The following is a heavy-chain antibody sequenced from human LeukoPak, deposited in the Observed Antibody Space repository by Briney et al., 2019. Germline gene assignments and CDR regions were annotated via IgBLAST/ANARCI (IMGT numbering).Heavy chain of an antibody. V-gene: IGHV3-48*01. CDR2: ISSSSTTI. J-gene: IGHJ4*02. Sequence: PRGSLRLSCAASGFAFNNYSMNWVRQAPGKGLKAFSYISSSSTTIYYANSVKGRFSIFRDNAKNSLYLQMNSLRAEDKAVYYCARNSRYFDSSLFRDDDYWGQGTLVTVSS. CDR1: GFAFNNYS. D-gene: IGHD3-22*01. CDR3: ARNSRYFDSSLFRDDDY.